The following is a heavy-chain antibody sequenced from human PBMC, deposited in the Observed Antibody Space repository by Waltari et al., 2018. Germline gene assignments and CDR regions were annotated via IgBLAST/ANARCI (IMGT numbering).Heavy chain of an antibody. Sequence: EVQLVQSGAEVKKPGESLKISCKGSGYSFTNYWIGWVRQMPGKGLEWMGIIYPGDSYTRYSPAFQGQVTISANKSSTTAYLQWSTLKASDTAMYYCARRYAGNSHDYWGQGTLVTVSS. J-gene: IGHJ4*02. CDR2: IYPGDSYT. CDR1: GYSFTNYW. CDR3: ARRYAGNSHDY. D-gene: IGHD6-13*01. V-gene: IGHV5-51*01.